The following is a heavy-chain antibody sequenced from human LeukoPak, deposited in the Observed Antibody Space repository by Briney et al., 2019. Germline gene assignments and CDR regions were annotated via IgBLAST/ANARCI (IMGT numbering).Heavy chain of an antibody. CDR3: AKDESGSSGWYSIFDY. CDR1: GFTFSTYA. V-gene: IGHV3-23*01. J-gene: IGHJ4*02. D-gene: IGHD6-19*01. CDR2: ISGSGGGT. Sequence: GGSLRLSCAASGFTFSTYAMSWVRQAAGKGVEWVSLISGSGGGTYYADSVKGRFTISRDNSKNTLYLQLNSLRVEDTAVYYCAKDESGSSGWYSIFDYWGQGTLVTVSS.